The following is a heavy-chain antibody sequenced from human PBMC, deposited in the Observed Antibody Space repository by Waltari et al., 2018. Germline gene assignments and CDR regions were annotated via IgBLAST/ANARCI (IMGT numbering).Heavy chain of an antibody. J-gene: IGHJ4*02. CDR2: ISISDAT. Sequence: QLLESGGGLVQPGGSLRLSCGVSGFTFNSYASNWVRRAPGTGLQWVAAISISDATYHADSVKGRFTISRDTSKDTVYLQRNSLRVEDTAVYYCAKPFYNWDDPLDSWGQGTLVTVSS. D-gene: IGHD1-20*01. CDR1: GFTFNSYA. V-gene: IGHV3-23*01. CDR3: AKPFYNWDDPLDS.